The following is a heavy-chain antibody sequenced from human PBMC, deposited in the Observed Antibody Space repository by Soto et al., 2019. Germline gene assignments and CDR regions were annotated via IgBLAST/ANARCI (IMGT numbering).Heavy chain of an antibody. CDR3: ARAQDTAMVYYYYGMDV. CDR2: IYYSGST. J-gene: IGHJ6*02. Sequence: SEPLSVTCTVSGGSIRSGDYYWSWIRKPPGKGLEWIGYIYYSGSTYYNPSLKSRVTISVDTSKNQFSLKLSSVTAADTAVYYCARAQDTAMVYYYYGMDVSAQGTTVTVSS. V-gene: IGHV4-30-4*01. D-gene: IGHD5-18*01. CDR1: GGSIRSGDYY.